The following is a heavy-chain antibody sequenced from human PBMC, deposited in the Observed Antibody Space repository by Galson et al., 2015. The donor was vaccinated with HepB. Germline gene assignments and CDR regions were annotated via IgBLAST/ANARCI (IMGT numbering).Heavy chain of an antibody. D-gene: IGHD6-19*01. CDR1: GGTFSSYA. V-gene: IGHV1-69*13. CDR3: AREWPNRGSSGWYYFDY. CDR2: IIPIFGTA. Sequence: SVKVSCKASGGTFSSYAISWVRQAPGQGLEWMGGIIPIFGTANYAQKFQGRVTITADESTSTAYMELSSLRSEDTAVYYCAREWPNRGSSGWYYFDYWGQGTLVTVSS. J-gene: IGHJ4*02.